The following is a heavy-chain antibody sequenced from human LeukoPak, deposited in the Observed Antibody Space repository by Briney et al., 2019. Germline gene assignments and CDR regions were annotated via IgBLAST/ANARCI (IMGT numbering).Heavy chain of an antibody. J-gene: IGHJ6*02. D-gene: IGHD3-9*01. CDR1: GYTFTSYA. CDR3: ARGWYYDILPGYRDYGMDV. CDR2: SNAGNGNT. V-gene: IGHV1-3*02. Sequence: ASVKVSCKASGYTFTSYAMHWVRQAPGQRLEWMGWSNAGNGNTKYSQEFQGRVTITRDTSASTAYMELSSLRSEDMAVYYCARGWYYDILPGYRDYGMDVWGQGTTVSVS.